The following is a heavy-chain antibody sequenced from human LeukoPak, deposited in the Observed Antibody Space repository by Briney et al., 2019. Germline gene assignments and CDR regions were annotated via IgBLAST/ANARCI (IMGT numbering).Heavy chain of an antibody. Sequence: TSETLSFTCNVSGGSISSSSYYWGWIRQPPGKGLEWIGSIYYSGSTYYNPSLKSRVTISVDTSKNQFSLKLSSVTAADTAVYYCARHLEVVVITLWSPYYFDYWGQGTLVTVSS. CDR2: IYYSGST. CDR1: GGSISSSSYY. J-gene: IGHJ4*02. V-gene: IGHV4-39*01. D-gene: IGHD3-22*01. CDR3: ARHLEVVVITLWSPYYFDY.